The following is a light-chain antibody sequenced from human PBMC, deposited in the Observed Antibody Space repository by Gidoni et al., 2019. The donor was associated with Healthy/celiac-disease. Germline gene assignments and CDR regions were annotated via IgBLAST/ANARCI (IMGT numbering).Light chain of an antibody. J-gene: IGLJ1*01. CDR2: AVS. CDR3: SSYTSSSTLYV. Sequence: QSALTQPASVSGSPGQSIPISCTGTSSDVGGYNSVSWYQQHPGKAPKLMIYAVSNRPSGVSKRFSGSKSGNTASLTISGLQAEDEADYYCSSYTSSSTLYVFGTGTKVTVL. V-gene: IGLV2-14*01. CDR1: SSDVGGYNS.